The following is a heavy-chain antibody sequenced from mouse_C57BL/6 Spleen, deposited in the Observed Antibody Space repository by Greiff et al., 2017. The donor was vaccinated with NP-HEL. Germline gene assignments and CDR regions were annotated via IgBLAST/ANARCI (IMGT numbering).Heavy chain of an antibody. CDR1: GFNIKDDY. CDR3: ARHYGSSYAMDY. Sequence: VQLQQSGAELVRPGASVKLSCTASGFNIKDDYMHWVKQRPEQGLEWIGWIDPENGDTEYASKFQGKATITADTSSNTAYLQLSSLTSEDTAVYYCARHYGSSYAMDYWGQGTSVTVSS. J-gene: IGHJ4*01. V-gene: IGHV14-4*01. CDR2: IDPENGDT. D-gene: IGHD1-1*01.